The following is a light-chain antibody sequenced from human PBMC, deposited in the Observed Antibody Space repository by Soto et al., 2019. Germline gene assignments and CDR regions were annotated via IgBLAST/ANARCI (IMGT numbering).Light chain of an antibody. V-gene: IGKV3-11*01. CDR3: QQRSDWRT. Sequence: EIVLTQSPATVSLSPGERATLSCRASQSVSSFLAWYQQKPGQAPSLLIYDASNRATGIPARFRGSGSGTDFPLTISSLEPEDFAVYYCQQRSDWRTFGGGTKVEIK. CDR2: DAS. CDR1: QSVSSF. J-gene: IGKJ4*01.